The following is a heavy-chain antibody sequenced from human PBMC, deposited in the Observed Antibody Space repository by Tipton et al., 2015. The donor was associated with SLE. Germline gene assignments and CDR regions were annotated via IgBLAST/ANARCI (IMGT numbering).Heavy chain of an antibody. J-gene: IGHJ4*02. CDR3: ARASGSYYRKVDY. CDR1: GYSISSYF. V-gene: IGHV4-4*07. Sequence: TLSLTCAVSGYSISSYFWSWIRQPAGKGLEWIGRIYTSGSTNYNPSLKSRVTMSVDTSKKQFSLKLSSVTAADTAVYYCARASGSYYRKVDYWGQGTLVTVSS. D-gene: IGHD1-26*01. CDR2: IYTSGST.